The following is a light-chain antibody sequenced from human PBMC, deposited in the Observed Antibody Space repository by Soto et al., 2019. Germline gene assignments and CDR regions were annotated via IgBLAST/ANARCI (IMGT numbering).Light chain of an antibody. Sequence: DIQMTQSPSTLSASVGDRVTITCRASQSISSWLAWYQQKPGKAPNLLIYKASSFESGVPSRFSGSGSGTEFTLTISSLQPDDFATYYCQQYNSYPGTFGQGTKVEIK. CDR1: QSISSW. CDR2: KAS. CDR3: QQYNSYPGT. J-gene: IGKJ1*01. V-gene: IGKV1-5*03.